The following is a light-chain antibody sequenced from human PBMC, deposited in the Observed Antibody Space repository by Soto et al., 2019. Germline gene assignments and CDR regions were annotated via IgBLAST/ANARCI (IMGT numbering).Light chain of an antibody. CDR2: GAS. Sequence: EIVLPKSPGTLSLSPGEGATLSCRASQSVSSSYIAWYQQRPGQTHSLLIYGASTRATGIPDRFSGSGSGTHFTLTISRLEPGDFAVYYCQHFGGTTFTVGQGTRLEIK. J-gene: IGKJ5*01. CDR1: QSVSSSY. CDR3: QHFGGTTFT. V-gene: IGKV3-20*01.